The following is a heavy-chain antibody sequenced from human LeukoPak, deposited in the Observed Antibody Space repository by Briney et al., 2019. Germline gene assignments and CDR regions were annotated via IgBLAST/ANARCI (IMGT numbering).Heavy chain of an antibody. V-gene: IGHV4-39*01. J-gene: IGHJ3*02. D-gene: IGHD2-21*01. CDR2: VYYSGST. Sequence: PSETLSLTCTVSGGSISSYYWRWIRQPPGKGLVWIGSVYYSGSTYYNPSLQSRVTISVDTSKNQFSLKLTSVTAADTAVYSCARRRADWVAFDIWGQGTMFTVSS. CDR1: GGSISSYY. CDR3: ARRRADWVAFDI.